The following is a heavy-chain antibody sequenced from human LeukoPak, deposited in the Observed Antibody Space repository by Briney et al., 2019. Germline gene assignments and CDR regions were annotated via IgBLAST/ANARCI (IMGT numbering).Heavy chain of an antibody. V-gene: IGHV3-74*03. J-gene: IGHJ4*02. Sequence: PGRSLRLSCAASGFTFSRYWMHWVRQVPGKGLVWVSRVNPDGSSTTYADSVKGRFTSSRDNAKNTLYLQMNRLRVEDTAVYYCGKGGSYGDYWGQGILVTVSS. CDR3: GKGGSYGDY. CDR2: VNPDGSST. CDR1: GFTFSRYW. D-gene: IGHD3-16*01.